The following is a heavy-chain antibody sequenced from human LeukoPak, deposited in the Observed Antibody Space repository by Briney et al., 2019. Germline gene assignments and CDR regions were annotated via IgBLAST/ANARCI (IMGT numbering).Heavy chain of an antibody. CDR3: ARALGVAVYWYFDL. CDR2: INHSGST. V-gene: IGHV4-34*01. Sequence: SETLSLTCAVYGGSFSGYYWSWIRQPPGKVLEWLGEINHSGSTNYNPSLKSRVTISVDTSKNQFSLKLSSVTAADTAVYYCARALGVAVYWYFDLWGRGTLVTVSS. CDR1: GGSFSGYY. J-gene: IGHJ2*01. D-gene: IGHD6-19*01.